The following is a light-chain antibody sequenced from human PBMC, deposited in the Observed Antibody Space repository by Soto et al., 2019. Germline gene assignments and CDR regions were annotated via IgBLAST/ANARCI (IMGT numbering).Light chain of an antibody. V-gene: IGKV1-33*01. CDR2: DAS. J-gene: IGKJ5*01. Sequence: DIQMTQSPSSLSASVGDRVTITCQASQDISHYLNWYQQKPGKAPKLLIYDASNLETGVPSRFSGSGSETDFTFTISSLQPEDIATYFCQQCDNLPITFGQGTRLDIK. CDR1: QDISHY. CDR3: QQCDNLPIT.